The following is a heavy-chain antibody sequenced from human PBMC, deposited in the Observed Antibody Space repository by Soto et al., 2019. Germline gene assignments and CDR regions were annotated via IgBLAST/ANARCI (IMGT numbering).Heavy chain of an antibody. Sequence: SETLSLTCTVSGGSIISYYCIFIRHPPLKGLEWIVYIYYSGSTNYNPSLKSRVTISVDTSKNQFSLKLSSVTAADTAVYYCAALEYYDSSGYYPFDYWGQGTLVTVSS. CDR2: IYYSGST. D-gene: IGHD3-22*01. CDR1: GGSIISYY. J-gene: IGHJ4*02. CDR3: AALEYYDSSGYYPFDY. V-gene: IGHV4-59*01.